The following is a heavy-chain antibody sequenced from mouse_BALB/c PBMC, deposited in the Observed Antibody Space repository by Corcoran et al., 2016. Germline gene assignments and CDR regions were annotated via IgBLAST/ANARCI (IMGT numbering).Heavy chain of an antibody. V-gene: IGHV14-3*02. CDR3: ARWDWYFDV. Sequence: EVQLQQSGAELVKPGASVKLSCTASGFNIKDTYMHWVKQRPEQGLEWIGRIDPANGNTTYDPKFQGKATITADTASSTAYLQLSSLTSEDTAVYDWARWDWYFDVWGAGTTVTVSS. CDR1: GFNIKDTY. J-gene: IGHJ1*01. CDR2: IDPANGNT.